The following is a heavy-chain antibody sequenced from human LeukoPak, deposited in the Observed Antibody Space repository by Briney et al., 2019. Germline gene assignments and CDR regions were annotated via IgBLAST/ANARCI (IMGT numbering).Heavy chain of an antibody. J-gene: IGHJ4*02. Sequence: SETLSLTCAVYGGSFSGYYWSWIRQPPGKGLERIGEINHSGSTNYNPSLKSRVTISVDTSKNQFSLKLSSVTAADTAVYYCARGRRWLQLFDYWGQGTLVTVSS. CDR2: INHSGST. D-gene: IGHD5-24*01. CDR3: ARGRRWLQLFDY. CDR1: GGSFSGYY. V-gene: IGHV4-34*01.